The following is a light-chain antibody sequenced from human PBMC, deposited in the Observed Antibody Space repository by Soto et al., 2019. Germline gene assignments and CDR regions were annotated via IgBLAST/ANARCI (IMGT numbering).Light chain of an antibody. Sequence: QSVLTQPRSVSGSPGQSVTISCTGSSSDVGGYNYVSWYQQHPRKAPKLMIYDVTRRPSGVPHRCSGSKSGNTASLTISGLQAEDETDYYCCSYAGSYTYVFGTGTKVTVL. CDR1: SSDVGGYNY. CDR3: CSYAGSYTYV. J-gene: IGLJ1*01. V-gene: IGLV2-11*01. CDR2: DVT.